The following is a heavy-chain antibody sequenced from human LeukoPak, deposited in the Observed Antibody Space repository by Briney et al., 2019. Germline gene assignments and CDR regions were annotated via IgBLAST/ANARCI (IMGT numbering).Heavy chain of an antibody. V-gene: IGHV3-7*01. J-gene: IGHJ4*02. CDR2: IKQDGSEK. CDR1: GFTFSSYW. D-gene: IGHD5-18*01. CDR3: ARRGGYSYGRDYFDY. Sequence: GGSLRLSCAASGFTFSSYWMSWVRQAPGKGLEWVANIKQDGSEKYYVDSVKGRFTISRDNAKNSLYLQMNSLRAEDTAVYYCARRGGYSYGRDYFDYWGQGTLVTVSS.